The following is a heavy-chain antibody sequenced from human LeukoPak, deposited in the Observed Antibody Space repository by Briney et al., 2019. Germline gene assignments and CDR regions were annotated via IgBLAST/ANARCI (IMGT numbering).Heavy chain of an antibody. D-gene: IGHD3-22*01. CDR2: IIPIFGTA. CDR3: ARARSGYYYLFDY. CDR1: GGTFSSYA. V-gene: IGHV1-69*06. J-gene: IGHJ4*02. Sequence: SVKVSCKASGGTFSSYAISWVRQAPGQGLEWMGGIIPIFGTANYAQKFQGRVTITADKSTSTAYMELSSLRSEDTAVYYCARARSGYYYLFDYWGQGTLVTVSS.